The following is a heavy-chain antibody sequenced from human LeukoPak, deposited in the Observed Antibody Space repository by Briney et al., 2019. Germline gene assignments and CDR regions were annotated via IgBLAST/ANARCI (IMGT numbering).Heavy chain of an antibody. CDR2: INAGNGNT. Sequence: ASVTVSRTASGYTFTSYAMHWVRQAPGQRLEWMGWINAGNGNTKYSQKFQGRVTITADESTSTAYMELSSLRSEDTAVYYCANYDSSGYYHFDYWSQGTLVTVSS. D-gene: IGHD3-22*01. CDR3: ANYDSSGYYHFDY. CDR1: GYTFTSYA. J-gene: IGHJ4*02. V-gene: IGHV1-3*01.